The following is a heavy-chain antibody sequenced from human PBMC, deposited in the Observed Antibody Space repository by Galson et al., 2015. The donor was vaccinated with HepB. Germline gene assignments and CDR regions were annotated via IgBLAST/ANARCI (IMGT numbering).Heavy chain of an antibody. D-gene: IGHD3-22*01. CDR1: GFTFSSYG. Sequence: SLRLSCAASGFTFSSYGMHWVRQAPGKGLEWVAFIRYDGSNKYYADSVKGRFTISRDNSKNTLYLQMNSLRAEDTAVYYCANFPYYYDSSGPIPVAFDIWGQGTMVTVSS. J-gene: IGHJ3*02. V-gene: IGHV3-30*02. CDR2: IRYDGSNK. CDR3: ANFPYYYDSSGPIPVAFDI.